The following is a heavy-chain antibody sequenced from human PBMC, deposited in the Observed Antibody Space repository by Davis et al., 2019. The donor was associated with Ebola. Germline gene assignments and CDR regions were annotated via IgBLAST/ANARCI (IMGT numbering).Heavy chain of an antibody. J-gene: IGHJ4*02. V-gene: IGHV3-23*01. CDR3: AKLDSSGWLPDY. CDR1: GFPFSTYA. D-gene: IGHD6-19*01. Sequence: GESLKISCAASGFPFSTYAMTWVRQAPGKGLEWVSLITAGGDSTTYAASVKGRFTLSRDNSQNTLHLQMNSLRAEDTAVYYCAKLDSSGWLPDYWGQGTLVTVSS. CDR2: ITAGGDST.